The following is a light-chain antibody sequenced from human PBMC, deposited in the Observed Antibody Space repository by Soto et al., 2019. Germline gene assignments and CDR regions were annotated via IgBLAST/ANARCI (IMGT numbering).Light chain of an antibody. Sequence: DIQMTQSPSSLSASVGDRVTITCRASQSIGYWLAWYQQKPGKAPNLLIYAASSRATGIPDRFSGSGSGTDFTLTISRLEPEDFAVFYCQQYGGSPWTFGQGTKVDIK. J-gene: IGKJ1*01. CDR3: QQYGGSPWT. CDR2: AAS. V-gene: IGKV1-5*01. CDR1: QSIGYW.